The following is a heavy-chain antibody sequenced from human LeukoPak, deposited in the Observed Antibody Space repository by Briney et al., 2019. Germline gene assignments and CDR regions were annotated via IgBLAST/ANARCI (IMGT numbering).Heavy chain of an antibody. J-gene: IGHJ3*02. CDR2: ISGYNGHT. Sequence: GASVKVSCKASGYTFTSYGLSWVRQAPGQGLEWMGWISGYNGHTNYAQKLQGRVTMTTDTSTSTAYMELRSLRSDDTALYYCARDLHYYDSSGYSYYVTFDIWGQGTMVTVSS. CDR3: ARDLHYYDSSGYSYYVTFDI. D-gene: IGHD3-22*01. V-gene: IGHV1-18*01. CDR1: GYTFTSYG.